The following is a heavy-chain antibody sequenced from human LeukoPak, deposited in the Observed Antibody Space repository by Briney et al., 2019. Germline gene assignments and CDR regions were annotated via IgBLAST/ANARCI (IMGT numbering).Heavy chain of an antibody. J-gene: IGHJ4*02. Sequence: SETLSLTCTVSGGFISSSSYYWGWIRQPPGKGLEWIGSIYYSGSTYYNPSLKSRVTISVDTSKNQFSLKLSSVTAAGTAVYYCARHGNGEDFDYWGQGTLVTVSS. CDR3: ARHGNGEDFDY. CDR1: GGFISSSSYY. CDR2: IYYSGST. D-gene: IGHD4-17*01. V-gene: IGHV4-39*01.